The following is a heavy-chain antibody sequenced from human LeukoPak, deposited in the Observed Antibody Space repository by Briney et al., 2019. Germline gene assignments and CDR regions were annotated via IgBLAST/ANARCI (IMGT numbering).Heavy chain of an antibody. Sequence: ASVKVSCKASGYTFTSYGFSWVRQAPGQGLEWMGWISAYNGNTNYAQKLQGRVTMTTDTSTSTAYMELRSLRVEDTAAYSCAKGRVFGVRGWFDPWGQGTLVTVSS. CDR3: AKGRVFGVRGWFDP. CDR1: GYTFTSYG. J-gene: IGHJ5*02. CDR2: ISAYNGNT. D-gene: IGHD3-3*01. V-gene: IGHV1-18*01.